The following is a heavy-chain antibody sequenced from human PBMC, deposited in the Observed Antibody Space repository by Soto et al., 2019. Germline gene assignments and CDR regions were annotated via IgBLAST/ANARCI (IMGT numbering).Heavy chain of an antibody. J-gene: IGHJ5*02. CDR3: AKEGCSSTSCYIGTQFDP. Sequence: EVQLLESGGGLVQPGGSLRLSCAASGVTFSSYAMTWVRQAPGKGLEWVSTISNGGGSTYYTDSVKGRFTIPRDDSKNTLYLQMNSLRAEDTAVYYCAKEGCSSTSCYIGTQFDPWGQGTLVTVSS. CDR2: ISNGGGST. D-gene: IGHD2-2*02. CDR1: GVTFSSYA. V-gene: IGHV3-23*01.